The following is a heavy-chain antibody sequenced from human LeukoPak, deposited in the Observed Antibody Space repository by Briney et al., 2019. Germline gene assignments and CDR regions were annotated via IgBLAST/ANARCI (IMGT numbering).Heavy chain of an antibody. J-gene: IGHJ4*02. D-gene: IGHD4-23*01. Sequence: PGGSLRLSCAASGFTFDDYGMSWVRQGPGKGLEWVSFINWNGGSTGYVDSVKGRFTISRDNAKNSLYLQMNSLRAEDTALYYCARDRLSAAVAFDYWGQGTLVTVSS. V-gene: IGHV3-20*04. CDR3: ARDRLSAAVAFDY. CDR2: INWNGGST. CDR1: GFTFDDYG.